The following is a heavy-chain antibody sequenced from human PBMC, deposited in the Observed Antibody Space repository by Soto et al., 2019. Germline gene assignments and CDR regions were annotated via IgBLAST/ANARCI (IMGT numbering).Heavy chain of an antibody. Sequence: PSETLSLTCTVSGGSISSYYWNWSRQPPGKGLEWIGYIYHSGSTNYNPSLKSRVTISVDRSKNQFSLKLSSVTAADTAVYYCARLKIGGWFDPWGQGTLVTVSS. CDR2: IYHSGST. CDR3: ARLKIGGWFDP. CDR1: GGSISSYY. V-gene: IGHV4-59*12. J-gene: IGHJ5*02. D-gene: IGHD3-10*01.